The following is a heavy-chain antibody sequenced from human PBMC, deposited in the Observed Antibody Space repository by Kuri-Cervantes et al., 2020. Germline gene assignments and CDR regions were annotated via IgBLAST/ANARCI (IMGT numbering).Heavy chain of an antibody. D-gene: IGHD6-19*01. CDR2: IFGGGST. CDR3: ARRSGYYYGTDV. Sequence: GESLKISCAASGFTVSSNYMSWVRQAPGKGLEWVSVIFGGGSTYYADSVKGRFTISRDNSKNTLYLQMNNLRAEDTAVYYCARRSGYYYGTDVWGQGTTVTVSS. V-gene: IGHV3-66*01. J-gene: IGHJ6*02. CDR1: GFTVSSNY.